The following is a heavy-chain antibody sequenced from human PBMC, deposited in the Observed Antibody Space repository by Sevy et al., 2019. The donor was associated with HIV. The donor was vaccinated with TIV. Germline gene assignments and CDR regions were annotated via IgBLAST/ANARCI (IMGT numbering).Heavy chain of an antibody. CDR1: GGTFSSYA. CDR2: IIPIFGTA. CDR3: ARDRCRDCYPGEYFQH. V-gene: IGHV1-69*13. Sequence: ASVKVSCKASGGTFSSYAISWVRQAPGQGLEWMGGIIPIFGTANYAQKFQGRVTITADESTSTAYMELSSLRSEDTAVYYCARDRCRDCYPGEYFQHWGQGTLVTVSS. J-gene: IGHJ1*01. D-gene: IGHD2-21*01.